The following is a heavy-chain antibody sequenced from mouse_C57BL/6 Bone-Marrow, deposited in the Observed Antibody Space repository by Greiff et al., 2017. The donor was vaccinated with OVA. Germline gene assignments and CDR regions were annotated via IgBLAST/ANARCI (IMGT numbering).Heavy chain of an antibody. CDR3: ASDGYYSFAY. D-gene: IGHD2-3*01. CDR2: IYPGDGDT. CDR1: GYAFSSYW. J-gene: IGHJ3*01. Sequence: QVHVKQSGAELVKPGASVKISCKASGYAFSSYWMNWVKQRPGKGLEWIGQIYPGDGDTNYNGKFKGKATLTADKSSSTAYMQLSSLTSEDSAVYFCASDGYYSFAYWGQGTLVTVSA. V-gene: IGHV1-80*01.